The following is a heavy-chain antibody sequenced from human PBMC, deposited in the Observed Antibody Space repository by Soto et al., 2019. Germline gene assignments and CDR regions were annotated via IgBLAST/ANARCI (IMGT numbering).Heavy chain of an antibody. D-gene: IGHD5-18*01. CDR3: ARLHLQPPYYYYGMDV. CDR1: GYTFTGFY. V-gene: IGHV1-2*04. CDR2: INPDSGGT. J-gene: IGHJ6*02. Sequence: QVQLVQSGAEVKKPGASVKVSCKASGYTFTGFYIHWVRQAPGQGLEWMGWINPDSGGTNYAQKFQDWVTMTSDTSISTAYMELSSLRSDDTAVYYCARLHLQPPYYYYGMDVWGQGTTVTVSS.